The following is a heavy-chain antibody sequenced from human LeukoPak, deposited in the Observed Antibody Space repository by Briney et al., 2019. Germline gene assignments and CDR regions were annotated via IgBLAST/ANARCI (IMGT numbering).Heavy chain of an antibody. CDR2: ISWNSGSI. V-gene: IGHV3-9*01. Sequence: GGSLRLCCAASGFTFDDYAMHWVRQAPGKGLEWVSGISWNSGSIGYADSVKGRFTISRDNAKNSLYLQMNSLRAEDTALYYCAKDSRGFDYWGQGTLVTVSS. D-gene: IGHD3-16*01. CDR1: GFTFDDYA. CDR3: AKDSRGFDY. J-gene: IGHJ4*02.